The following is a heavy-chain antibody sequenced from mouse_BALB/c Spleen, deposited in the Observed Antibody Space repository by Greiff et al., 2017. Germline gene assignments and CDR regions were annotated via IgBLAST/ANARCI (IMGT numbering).Heavy chain of an antibody. D-gene: IGHD3-1*01. J-gene: IGHJ4*01. CDR2: INPGSGGT. CDR3: ARSGGLGAMDY. Sequence: VKLMESGAELVRPGTSVKVSCKASGYAFTNYLIEWVKQRPGQGLEWIGVINPGSGGTNYNEKFKGKATLTADKSSSTAYMQLSSLTSDDSAVYFCARSGGLGAMDYWGQGTSVTVSS. CDR1: GYAFTNYL. V-gene: IGHV1-54*01.